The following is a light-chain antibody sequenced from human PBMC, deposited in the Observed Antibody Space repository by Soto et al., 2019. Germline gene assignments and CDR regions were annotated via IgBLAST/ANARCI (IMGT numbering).Light chain of an antibody. V-gene: IGLV2-23*01. CDR3: CSFAGSNSWV. CDR2: EAT. Sequence: QSVLTQPASVSGSPGQSITLSCTGSSSDVGTYDLVSWYQHHPGAAPKLMIYEATRRPSGISNRFSGSKSGNTASLTSSGLLAEDEAEYYCCSFAGSNSWVFGGGTKLTV. CDR1: SSDVGTYDL. J-gene: IGLJ3*02.